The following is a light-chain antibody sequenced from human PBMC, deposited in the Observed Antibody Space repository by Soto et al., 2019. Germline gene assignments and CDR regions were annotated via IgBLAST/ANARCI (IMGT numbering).Light chain of an antibody. CDR3: QQYDSYSRT. CDR1: QNISPW. CDR2: DAS. V-gene: IGKV1-5*01. J-gene: IGKJ1*01. Sequence: DIQMTQSPSTLSTSLGDRVTIACRASQNISPWLAWYQQKPGKAPKLLIYDASSLESGVPSRFNGSGSGTQFTLTISSLQPDDFATYYCQQYDSYSRTFGQGTKVDIK.